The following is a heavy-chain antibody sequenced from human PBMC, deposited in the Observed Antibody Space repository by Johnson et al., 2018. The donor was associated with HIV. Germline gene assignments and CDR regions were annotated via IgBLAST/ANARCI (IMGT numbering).Heavy chain of an antibody. V-gene: IGHV3-11*04. CDR3: ARGGSDVDTAMVDSDAFDI. CDR2: LSSDGTTI. D-gene: IGHD5-18*01. CDR1: GFTFSDYY. Sequence: QVQLVESGGGLVKPGGSLRLSCAASGFTFSDYYMSWIRQAPGKGLAWVSYLSSDGTTIYDADSVKGRFTISRDNAKNSLYLQMNSLRAEDTAVYYCARGGSDVDTAMVDSDAFDIWGQGTMVTVST. J-gene: IGHJ3*02.